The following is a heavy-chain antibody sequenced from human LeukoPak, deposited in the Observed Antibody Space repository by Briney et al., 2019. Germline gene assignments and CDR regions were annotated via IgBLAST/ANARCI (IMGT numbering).Heavy chain of an antibody. J-gene: IGHJ4*02. V-gene: IGHV3-48*03. D-gene: IGHD3-16*01. CDR3: ARDLGYGDYFDY. Sequence: GGSLRLSCAASGFTFSSYEMNWVRQAPGQGLEWVSYISSSGTTKYYADSVKGRFTISRDNAKNSLYLQMNSLRAEDTAVYYCARDLGYGDYFDYWGQGTLVTVSS. CDR2: ISSSGTTK. CDR1: GFTFSSYE.